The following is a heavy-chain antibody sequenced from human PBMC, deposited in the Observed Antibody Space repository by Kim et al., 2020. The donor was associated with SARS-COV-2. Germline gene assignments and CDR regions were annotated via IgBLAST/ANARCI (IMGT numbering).Heavy chain of an antibody. CDR3: ARQFYYDTSGSDYYYGMDV. J-gene: IGHJ6*02. V-gene: IGHV5-51*01. Sequence: GESLKISCKGSGYSFTSYWIGWVRQMPGKGLEWMGIIYPGDSDTRYSPSFQGQVTISADKSISTAYLQWSSLKASDTAMYYCARQFYYDTSGSDYYYGMDVWGQGTTVTVSS. CDR2: IYPGDSDT. D-gene: IGHD3-22*01. CDR1: GYSFTSYW.